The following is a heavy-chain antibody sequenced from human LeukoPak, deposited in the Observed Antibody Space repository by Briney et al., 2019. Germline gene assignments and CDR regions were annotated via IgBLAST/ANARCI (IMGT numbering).Heavy chain of an antibody. D-gene: IGHD3-22*01. CDR2: IYYSGST. CDR3: ARGLDYYDSSGYYHHYFDY. Sequence: SETLSLTCTVSGGSISSYYWSWIRQPPGKGLEWIGYIYYSGSTNYNPSLKSRVTISVDTSKNQFSLKLSSVTAADTAVYYCARGLDYYDSSGYYHHYFDYWGQGTLVTVSS. J-gene: IGHJ4*02. V-gene: IGHV4-59*01. CDR1: GGSISSYY.